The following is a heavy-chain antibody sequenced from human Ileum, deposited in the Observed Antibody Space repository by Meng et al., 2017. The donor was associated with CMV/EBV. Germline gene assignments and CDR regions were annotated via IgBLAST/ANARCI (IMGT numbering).Heavy chain of an antibody. Sequence: EAQLVEVRVGLVWAGGSLSLSCAASGFTFSDHWFHWVRQAPGKGLEWLSRIYTSGSHISYGASVKGRFTISRDNAKNTLYLQMNSLRADDTAVYYCARGVANSLGWELGYWGQGTLVTVSS. V-gene: IGHV3-74*01. CDR2: IYTSGSHI. CDR1: GFTFSDHW. D-gene: IGHD7-27*01. CDR3: ARGVANSLGWELGY. J-gene: IGHJ4*02.